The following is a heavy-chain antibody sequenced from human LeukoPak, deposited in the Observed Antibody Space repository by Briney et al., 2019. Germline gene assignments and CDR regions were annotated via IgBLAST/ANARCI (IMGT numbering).Heavy chain of an antibody. CDR3: ARARYSSAWFDS. CDR1: GYMFDKYD. D-gene: IGHD2-15*01. J-gene: IGHJ5*01. V-gene: IGHV1-8*01. CDR2: VNPNNGNT. Sequence: EASVKVSCKASGYMFDKYDINWVRQAPGQGLEWMGWVNPNNGNTGYAQKFQGRVTMTRDTSLTTVYMEINSLKSEDTAVYYCARARYSSAWFDSWGQGTLVTVSS.